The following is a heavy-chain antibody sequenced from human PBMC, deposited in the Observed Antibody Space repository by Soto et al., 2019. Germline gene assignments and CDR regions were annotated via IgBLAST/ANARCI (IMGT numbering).Heavy chain of an antibody. CDR2: IYDSGST. CDR1: GGSISSYY. CDR3: ARGHSGSDPRWFNX. D-gene: IGHD5-12*01. Sequence: PEETLSLTCTVSGGSISSYYWSWIRQPPGKGLEWILYIYDSGSTNYNPSLKSRVTISVDTSKKQFSLKLSSVTAADTAVYYCARGHSGSDPRWFNXWGQVTLVTVSX. V-gene: IGHV4-59*01. J-gene: IGHJ5*02.